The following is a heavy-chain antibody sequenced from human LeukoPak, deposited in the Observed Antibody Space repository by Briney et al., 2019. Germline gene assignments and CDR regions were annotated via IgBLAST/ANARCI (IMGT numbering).Heavy chain of an antibody. Sequence: GASVKVSCKVSGDTLAELSMHWVRQAPGKGLEWMGGFDPEDGETIYAQKFQGRVTMTEDTSTDTAYMELSSLRSEDTAVYYCATIPPVYYYDSSGYSHWGQGTLVTVS. D-gene: IGHD3-22*01. J-gene: IGHJ4*02. CDR1: GDTLAELS. CDR2: FDPEDGET. CDR3: ATIPPVYYYDSSGYSH. V-gene: IGHV1-24*01.